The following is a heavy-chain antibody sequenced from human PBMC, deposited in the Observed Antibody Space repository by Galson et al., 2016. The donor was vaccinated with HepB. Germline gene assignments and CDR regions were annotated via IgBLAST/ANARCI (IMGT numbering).Heavy chain of an antibody. J-gene: IGHJ4*02. V-gene: IGHV3-23*01. Sequence: SLRLSCAASGFAFSNYAMTWVRQAPGKGLEWVSSISGSGDATYYADSVKGRLTISRDNSRNTPYLQLSSLRDDDTAVYYCARHLVLPMVRGASDYWGQGTRVTGSS. D-gene: IGHD3-10*01. CDR1: GFAFSNYA. CDR3: ARHLVLPMVRGASDY. CDR2: ISGSGDAT.